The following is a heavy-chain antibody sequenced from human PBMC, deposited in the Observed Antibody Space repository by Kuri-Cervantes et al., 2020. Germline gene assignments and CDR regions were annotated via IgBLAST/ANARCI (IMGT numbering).Heavy chain of an antibody. CDR2: MNPNSGNT. J-gene: IGHJ3*02. Sequence: ASVKVSCKASRYTFTSYDINWVRQATGQGLEWMGWMNPNSGNTGYAQKFQGRLTMTRNTSISTAYMELSSLRSEDTAVYYCARDRRAFCYYYDSSGFPVYDAFDIWGQGTMVTVSS. CDR1: RYTFTSYD. D-gene: IGHD3-22*01. CDR3: ARDRRAFCYYYDSSGFPVYDAFDI. V-gene: IGHV1-8*02.